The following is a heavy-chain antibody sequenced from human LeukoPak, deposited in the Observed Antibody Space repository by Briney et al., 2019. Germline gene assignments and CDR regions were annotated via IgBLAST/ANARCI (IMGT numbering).Heavy chain of an antibody. CDR2: ISGSGGGT. V-gene: IGHV3-23*01. D-gene: IGHD1-26*01. CDR3: AKDNGRCRNNYFDY. CDR1: GFTFSSYA. Sequence: GGSLRLSCAASGFTFSSYAMSWVRQAPEKGLEWVSTISGSGGGTYYADSAKGRFTISRDDSKNTLYLQMKSLRAEDTAVYYCAKDNGRCRNNYFDYWGQGALVTVSS. J-gene: IGHJ4*02.